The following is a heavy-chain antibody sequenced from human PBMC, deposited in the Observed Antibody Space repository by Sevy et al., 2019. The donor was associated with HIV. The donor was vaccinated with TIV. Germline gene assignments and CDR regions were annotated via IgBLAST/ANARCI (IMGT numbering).Heavy chain of an antibody. CDR2: ISNSGDTI. CDR3: AGSGRAYDEGFDP. D-gene: IGHD1-26*01. CDR1: GFTCSTYE. J-gene: IGHJ5*02. Sequence: GGSLRLSCSASGFTCSTYEMNWVRQVSGKGLDWISYISNSGDTIYYADPVNGLFTISRDNDKKLLVLQMNNLRLEETALYYCAGSGRAYDEGFDPWGRGILFTVSS. V-gene: IGHV3-48*03.